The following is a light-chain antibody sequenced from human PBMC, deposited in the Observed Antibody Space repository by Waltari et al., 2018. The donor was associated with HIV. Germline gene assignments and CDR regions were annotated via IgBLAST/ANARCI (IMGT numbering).Light chain of an antibody. J-gene: IGLJ1*01. CDR3: SSYINSNTPYV. CDR2: EVS. CDR1: SSDISYYNY. V-gene: IGLV2-14*01. Sequence: QSALTQPASVSGSPGQTITISCTGTSSDISYYNYVSWYQHHPGKAPKLMIYEVSNRPSGVSNRFSGSKSGNTASLTISGLQAEDEADYYCSSYINSNTPYVFGTGTKVTVL.